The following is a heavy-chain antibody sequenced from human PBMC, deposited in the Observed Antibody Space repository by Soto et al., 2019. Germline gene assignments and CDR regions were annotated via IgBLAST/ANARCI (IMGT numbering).Heavy chain of an antibody. Sequence: GGSLRLSCAASGFPFSSYAMHLVRQSPGKGLEWVAFISYDGSNKYYADSVKGRFTISRDNSKNTLYLQMNSLRAEDTAVYYCATVFPTTRSEVVPAADKYYGMDVWGQGTMVTVSS. D-gene: IGHD2-2*01. CDR3: ATVFPTTRSEVVPAADKYYGMDV. CDR2: ISYDGSNK. CDR1: GFPFSSYA. V-gene: IGHV3-30-3*01. J-gene: IGHJ6*02.